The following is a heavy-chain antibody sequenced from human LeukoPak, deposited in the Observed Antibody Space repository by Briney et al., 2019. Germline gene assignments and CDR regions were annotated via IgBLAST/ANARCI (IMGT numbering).Heavy chain of an antibody. Sequence: SETLSLTCTVSGGSISSYYWSWIRQPPGKGLEWIGYIYYSGSTNYNPSLKSRVTISVDTSKNQFSLKLSSVTAADTAVYYCARTLRYFHWCFDYWGQGTLVTVSS. CDR3: ARTLRYFHWCFDY. CDR2: IYYSGST. J-gene: IGHJ4*02. D-gene: IGHD3-9*01. CDR1: GGSISSYY. V-gene: IGHV4-59*01.